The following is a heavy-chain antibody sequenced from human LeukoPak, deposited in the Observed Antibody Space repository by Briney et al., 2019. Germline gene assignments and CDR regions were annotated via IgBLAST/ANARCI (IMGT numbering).Heavy chain of an antibody. V-gene: IGHV3-30-3*01. CDR3: ARDNGYYGSGSYSWFDP. Sequence: PGGSLRLSCAASGFTFSSYAMHWVRQAPGKGLEWVAVISYDGSNKYYADSVKGRFTISRDNSKNTLYLQMNSLRAEDTAVYYCARDNGYYGSGSYSWFDPWGQGTLVTVSS. CDR2: ISYDGSNK. J-gene: IGHJ5*02. D-gene: IGHD3-10*01. CDR1: GFTFSSYA.